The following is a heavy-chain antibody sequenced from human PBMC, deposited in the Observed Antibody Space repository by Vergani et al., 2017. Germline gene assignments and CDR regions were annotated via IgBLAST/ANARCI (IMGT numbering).Heavy chain of an antibody. CDR2: IYYYGTT. CDR3: ARSPIYYDFWSGYSPYYFDY. D-gene: IGHD3-3*01. V-gene: IGHV4-31*11. Sequence: QVQLQESGPGLVKPSQTLSLTCAVSGGSISSGGYYWSWIRQLPGRGLEWIGYIYYYGTTYYNPSLSLKSRVTISVDTSKNQFALKLSSVTAADTAVYYCARSPIYYDFWSGYSPYYFDYWGQGTLVTVSS. CDR1: GGSISSGGYY. J-gene: IGHJ4*02.